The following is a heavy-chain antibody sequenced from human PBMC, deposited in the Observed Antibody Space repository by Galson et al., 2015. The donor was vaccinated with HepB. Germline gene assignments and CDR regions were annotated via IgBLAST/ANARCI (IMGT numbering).Heavy chain of an antibody. CDR3: ARRGSRSYYYYGMDV. J-gene: IGHJ6*02. CDR2: IQPGDSDT. Sequence: QSGAEVKKSGESLKISCKGSGYSFTSYWIVWVRQRPGKGLEWMGIIQPGDSDTRYSPSFQGRVTISADKSIGTAYLQWSSLKASDSAMYYCARRGSRSYYYYGMDVWGQGTTVTVSS. D-gene: IGHD3-16*01. V-gene: IGHV5-51*03. CDR1: GYSFTSYW.